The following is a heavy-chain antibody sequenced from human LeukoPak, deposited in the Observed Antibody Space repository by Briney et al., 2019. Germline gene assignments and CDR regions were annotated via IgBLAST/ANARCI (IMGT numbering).Heavy chain of an antibody. D-gene: IGHD3-22*01. CDR2: ISSSGSTI. CDR1: GFTFSDYY. V-gene: IGHV3-11*01. J-gene: IGHJ4*02. Sequence: GGSLRLSCAASGFTFSDYYMSWIRQAPGKGLEWVSYISSSGSTIYYADSVKGRFTISRDNAKNSLYLQMNSLRAEDTAVYCCARRGYYDSSGYSFGHWGQGTLVTVSS. CDR3: ARRGYYDSSGYSFGH.